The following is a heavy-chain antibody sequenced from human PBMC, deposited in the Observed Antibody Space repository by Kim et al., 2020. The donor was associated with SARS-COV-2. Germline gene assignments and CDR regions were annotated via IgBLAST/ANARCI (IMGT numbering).Heavy chain of an antibody. Sequence: KGRFTISRDDSKNTLYLQMNSLKTEDTAVYYCTTRSLVVVVAATPPAFDIWGQGTMVTVSS. D-gene: IGHD2-15*01. V-gene: IGHV3-15*01. J-gene: IGHJ3*02. CDR3: TTRSLVVVVAATPPAFDI.